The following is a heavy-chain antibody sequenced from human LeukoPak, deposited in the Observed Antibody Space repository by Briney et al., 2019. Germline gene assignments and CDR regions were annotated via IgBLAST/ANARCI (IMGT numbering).Heavy chain of an antibody. CDR3: AKQAGITMIVVVITNFDY. Sequence: QPGGSLRLSCAASGFTFSSYAMSWVRQAPGKGLEWVSAISGSGGSTYYADSVKGRFTISRDNSKNTLYLQMNSLRAEDTAVYYCAKQAGITMIVVVITNFDYWGQGTLVTVSS. CDR1: GFTFSSYA. V-gene: IGHV3-23*01. J-gene: IGHJ4*02. CDR2: ISGSGGST. D-gene: IGHD3-22*01.